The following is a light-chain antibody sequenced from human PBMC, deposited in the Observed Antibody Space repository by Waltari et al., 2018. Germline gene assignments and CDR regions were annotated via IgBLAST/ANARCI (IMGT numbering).Light chain of an antibody. Sequence: EIVLTQSPAIVSSSPGERATLSGRASQSIRSYLAWYQQKPGQAPRLLSYDASSRAPDIPARFSGSGSGTDFTLTISSLEPEDSAVYYCQHRANWPLTFGGGTTVEIK. V-gene: IGKV3-11*01. J-gene: IGKJ4*02. CDR3: QHRANWPLT. CDR2: DAS. CDR1: QSIRSY.